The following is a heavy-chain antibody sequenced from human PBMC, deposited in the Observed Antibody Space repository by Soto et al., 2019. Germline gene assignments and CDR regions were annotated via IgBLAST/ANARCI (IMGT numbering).Heavy chain of an antibody. D-gene: IGHD3-9*01. CDR1: GGSISSGDYY. J-gene: IGHJ4*02. V-gene: IGHV4-61*08. CDR2: IYYSGTT. Sequence: SETLSLTCTVSGGSISSGDYYWSWIRQPPGQGLEWIGYIYYSGTTNYNPSLKSRVTISVDTSNNQFSLKLSSVTAADTAVYYCARGRFDILTGYYIHYWGQGTLVTVSS. CDR3: ARGRFDILTGYYIHY.